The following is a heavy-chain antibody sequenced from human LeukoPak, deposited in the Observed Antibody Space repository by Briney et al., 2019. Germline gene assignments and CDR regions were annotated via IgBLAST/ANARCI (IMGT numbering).Heavy chain of an antibody. J-gene: IGHJ4*02. CDR2: ISSSNTYI. V-gene: IGHV3-21*04. CDR1: GFTFSSYN. CDR3: ARAPGALSGIDY. Sequence: PGGSLRLSCAASGFTFSSYNMNWVRQAPGKGLEWVSSISSSNTYIYYADSVKGRFTISRDNSKNTLYLQMNSLRGEDTAVYYCARAPGALSGIDYWGQGTLVTVSS. D-gene: IGHD1-14*01.